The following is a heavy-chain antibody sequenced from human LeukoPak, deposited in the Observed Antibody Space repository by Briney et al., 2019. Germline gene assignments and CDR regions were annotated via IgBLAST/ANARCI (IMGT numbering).Heavy chain of an antibody. CDR3: ARGDSLLDY. CDR1: GGSISSYY. Sequence: SETLSLTCTVSGGSISSYYWSWIRQPPGKGLEWIGYIYYSGSTNYNPSLKSRVTISVDTSKNQFSLKLSSVTAADTAVYYCARGDSLLDYWGQGTLVTVSS. V-gene: IGHV4-59*01. J-gene: IGHJ4*02. CDR2: IYYSGST. D-gene: IGHD5-18*01.